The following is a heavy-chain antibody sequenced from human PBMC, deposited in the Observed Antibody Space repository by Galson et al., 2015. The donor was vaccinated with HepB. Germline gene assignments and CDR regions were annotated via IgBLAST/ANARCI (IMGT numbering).Heavy chain of an antibody. CDR3: AREEGGGPIDY. CDR2: ISSSGFIM. D-gene: IGHD2-15*01. V-gene: IGHV3-48*01. CDR1: GFTFTDYS. J-gene: IGHJ4*02. Sequence: SLRLSCAASGFTFTDYSMNWVRQAPGKGLEWVSYISSSGFIMYYTDSVKGRFTISRDNAKNSLYLQMNSLRADDTAVYYCAREEGGGPIDYWGQGTLVTVSS.